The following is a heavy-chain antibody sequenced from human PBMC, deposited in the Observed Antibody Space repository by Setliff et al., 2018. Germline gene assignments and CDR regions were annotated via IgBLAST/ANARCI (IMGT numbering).Heavy chain of an antibody. CDR1: GFTFYNYA. J-gene: IGHJ5*02. Sequence: GESLTISCAASGFTFYNYAMHWVRQAPGKGLEWVAVIRYDGSSKYYGDSVKGRFTISRDNSKNTLYLQMNSLRAEDTAVYYCAKDSHEFWSGNYKNWVDPWGQGTLVTVSS. V-gene: IGHV3-30*02. D-gene: IGHD3-3*01. CDR2: IRYDGSSK. CDR3: AKDSHEFWSGNYKNWVDP.